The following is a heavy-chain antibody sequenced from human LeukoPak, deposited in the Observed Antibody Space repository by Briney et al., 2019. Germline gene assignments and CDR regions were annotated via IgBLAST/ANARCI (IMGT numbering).Heavy chain of an antibody. D-gene: IGHD2-2*03. V-gene: IGHV4-34*01. CDR1: GGSFSGYY. J-gene: IGHJ4*02. CDR2: INHSGST. Sequence: SETLSLTCAVYGGSFSGYYWSWIRQPPGKGLEWIGEINHSGSTNYNPSLKGRVTISVDTSKNQFSLKLSSVTAADTAVYYCARAGYWRAEVYWGQGTLVTVSS. CDR3: ARAGYWRAEVY.